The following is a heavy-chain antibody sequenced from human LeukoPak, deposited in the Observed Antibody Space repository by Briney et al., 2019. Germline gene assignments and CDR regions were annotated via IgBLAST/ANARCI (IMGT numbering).Heavy chain of an antibody. J-gene: IGHJ3*02. D-gene: IGHD1-7*01. Sequence: GGSLRLSCAASGFTVSSNYMSWVRQAPGKGLEWVSVIYSGGSTYYADSVKGRFTISRANSKNTLYLQMNSLRAEDTAVYYCARAQETTSDFDAFDIWGQGTMVTVSS. CDR1: GFTVSSNY. CDR2: IYSGGST. V-gene: IGHV3-66*01. CDR3: ARAQETTSDFDAFDI.